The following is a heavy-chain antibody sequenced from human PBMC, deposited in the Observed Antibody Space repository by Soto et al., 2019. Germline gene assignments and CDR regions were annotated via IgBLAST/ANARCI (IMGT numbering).Heavy chain of an antibody. D-gene: IGHD2-2*01. Sequence: QVQLVESGGGVVQPGRSLRLSCAASGFTFSNYAMHWVRQAPGKGLEWVAIVSYDGDNEYYADSVRGRFFISRDNSRNTLYLQTSSLRHEDTAVYYCAKDGGPAYCNSHGCSAEHFDYWGQGTQVTVSS. J-gene: IGHJ4*02. CDR2: VSYDGDNE. CDR3: AKDGGPAYCNSHGCSAEHFDY. V-gene: IGHV3-30*18. CDR1: GFTFSNYA.